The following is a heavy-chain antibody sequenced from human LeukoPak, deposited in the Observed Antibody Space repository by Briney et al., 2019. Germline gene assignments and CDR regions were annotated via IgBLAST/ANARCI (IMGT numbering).Heavy chain of an antibody. D-gene: IGHD1-1*01. J-gene: IGHJ4*02. CDR1: GYTFTSYA. Sequence: ASVKVSCTASGYTFTSYAMNWVRQAPGQGLEWMGWISAYNGNTNYAQKLQGRVTMTTDTSTSTAYMELRSLRSDDTAVYYCARALGELEPTTGDYWGQGTLVTVSS. CDR3: ARALGELEPTTGDY. V-gene: IGHV1-18*01. CDR2: ISAYNGNT.